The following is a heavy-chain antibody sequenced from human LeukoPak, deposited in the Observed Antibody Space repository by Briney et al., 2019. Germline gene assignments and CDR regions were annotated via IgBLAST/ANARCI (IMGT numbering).Heavy chain of an antibody. CDR1: GGSISSYY. D-gene: IGHD3-9*01. Sequence: SETLSLTCTVSGGSISSYYWSWIRQPPGKGLEWIGYTYYSGSTNYNPSLKSRVTISVDTSKNQFSLKLSSVTAADTAVYYCARTYYDILAGYSLFDYWGQGTLVTVSS. CDR3: ARTYYDILAGYSLFDY. V-gene: IGHV4-59*01. CDR2: TYYSGST. J-gene: IGHJ4*02.